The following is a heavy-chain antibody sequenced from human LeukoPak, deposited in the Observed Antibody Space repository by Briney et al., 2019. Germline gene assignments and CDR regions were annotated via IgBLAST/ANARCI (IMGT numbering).Heavy chain of an antibody. Sequence: TSVKVSCKASGFTFTSSAVQWVRQARGQRLEWIGWIVVGSGNTNYAQKFQERVTITRDMSTSTANMELSSLRSEDTAVYYCAALLSMGYFDYWGQGTLVTVSS. J-gene: IGHJ4*02. CDR1: GFTFTSSA. CDR3: AALLSMGYFDY. V-gene: IGHV1-58*01. D-gene: IGHD2/OR15-2a*01. CDR2: IVVGSGNT.